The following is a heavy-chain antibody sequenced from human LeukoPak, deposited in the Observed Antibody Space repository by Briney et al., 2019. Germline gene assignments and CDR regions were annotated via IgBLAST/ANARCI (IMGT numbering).Heavy chain of an antibody. CDR3: AKGKQYLEWLPDS. CDR1: GGSISSSNW. D-gene: IGHD3-3*01. J-gene: IGHJ4*02. V-gene: IGHV4-4*02. CDR2: IYHSGST. Sequence: SETLSLTCAVSGGSISSSNWWSWVRQPPGKGLEWIGEIYHSGSTNYNPSLKSRVTISVDKSKNQFSLKLSSVTAADTAVYYCAKGKQYLEWLPDSWGQGTLVTVSS.